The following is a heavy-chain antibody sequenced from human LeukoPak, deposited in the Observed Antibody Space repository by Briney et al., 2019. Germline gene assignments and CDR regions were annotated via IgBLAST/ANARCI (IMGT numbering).Heavy chain of an antibody. V-gene: IGHV1-69*01. CDR2: IIPIFGTA. CDR3: ARVSFPARNWFDP. J-gene: IGHJ5*02. Sequence: PGSSVKVSCKASGGTFSSYAISWVRQAPGQGLEWVGGIIPIFGTANYAQKFQGRVTITADESTSTAYMELSSLRSEDTAVYYCARVSFPARNWFDPWGQGTLVTVSS. CDR1: GGTFSSYA.